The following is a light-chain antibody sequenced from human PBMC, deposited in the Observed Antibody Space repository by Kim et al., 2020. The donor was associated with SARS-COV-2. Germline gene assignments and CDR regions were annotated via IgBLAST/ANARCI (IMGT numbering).Light chain of an antibody. CDR2: RNN. CDR1: TSNVGINA. CDR3: SAWDDNLRAYV. V-gene: IGLV1-47*01. Sequence: GQRVTISCDGSTSNVGINAVSCYQQLPGTAPKLIMYRNNQRPSGVPDRFSGSGSGASASLAIIGLRSEDEGDFYCSAWDDNLRAYVFGGGTQLTVL. J-gene: IGLJ3*02.